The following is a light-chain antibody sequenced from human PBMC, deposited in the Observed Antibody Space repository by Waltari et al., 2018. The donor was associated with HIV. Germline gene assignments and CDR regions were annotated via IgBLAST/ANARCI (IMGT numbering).Light chain of an antibody. V-gene: IGLV1-40*01. CDR2: DNN. CDR3: QSYDMSQSGSLV. Sequence: QSVLTQPPSVSGAPGQRVTIACTGTRSNIGPGFADPWYQQIPGNAPNLLIYDNNIRPSGVPDRFSGSKSGTSASLAITGLQSEDEADYYCQSYDMSQSGSLVFGGGTKLTVL. J-gene: IGLJ2*01. CDR1: RSNIGPGFA.